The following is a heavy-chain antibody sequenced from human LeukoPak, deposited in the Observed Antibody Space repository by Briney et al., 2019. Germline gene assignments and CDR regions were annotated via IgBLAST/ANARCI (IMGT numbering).Heavy chain of an antibody. CDR3: ARGPVYSYGFNWFDP. V-gene: IGHV3-48*02. CDR2: ISSSSSTI. J-gene: IGHJ5*02. D-gene: IGHD5-18*01. CDR1: GFTFSSYS. Sequence: QPGGSLRLSCAASGFTFSSYSMNWVRQAPGKGLEWVSYISSSSSTIYYADSVKGRFTISRDNAKNSLYLQMNSLSDEDTAVYYCARGPVYSYGFNWFDPWGQGTLVTVSS.